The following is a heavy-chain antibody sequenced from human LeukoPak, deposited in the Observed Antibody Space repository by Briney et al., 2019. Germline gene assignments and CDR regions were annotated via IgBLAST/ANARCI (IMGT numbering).Heavy chain of an antibody. CDR1: GYTFTSYY. CDR3: ARPAYCGGDCTPYYYYGMDV. D-gene: IGHD2-21*02. V-gene: IGHV1-46*01. CDR2: INPSGGST. J-gene: IGHJ6*02. Sequence: ASVKVSCKASGYTFTSYYMHWVRQAPGQGLAWMGIINPSGGSTSYAQKFQGRVTMTRDTSTSTVYMELSSLRSEDTAVYYCARPAYCGGDCTPYYYYGMDVWGQGTTVTVSS.